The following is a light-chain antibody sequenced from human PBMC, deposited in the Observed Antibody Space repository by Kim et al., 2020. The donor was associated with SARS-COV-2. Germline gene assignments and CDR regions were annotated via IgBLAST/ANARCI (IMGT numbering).Light chain of an antibody. Sequence: GQSITISCTGTSSDVGAYNYVSWYQQHPGKAPKLMIYDVSSRPSGVSNRFSGSKSGNTASLTISGLQAEDEADYYCSSYTRSNTGVFGGGTKLTVL. J-gene: IGLJ3*02. CDR2: DVS. V-gene: IGLV2-14*03. CDR3: SSYTRSNTGV. CDR1: SSDVGAYNY.